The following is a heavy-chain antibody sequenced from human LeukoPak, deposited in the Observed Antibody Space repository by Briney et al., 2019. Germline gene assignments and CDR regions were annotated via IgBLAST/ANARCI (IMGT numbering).Heavy chain of an antibody. CDR1: GDSVSSNSAA. J-gene: IGHJ4*02. CDR2: TYYRSKWYT. V-gene: IGHV6-1*01. D-gene: IGHD3-10*01. CDR3: ARLGSGSNY. Sequence: SQTLSLTCAISGDSVSSNSAAWIWIRQSPSRGLEWLGRTYYRSKWYTEYPVSVKSRTTINPDTSKNQFSLQLSSVNPEDTAVYYCARLGSGSNYWGQGTLVTVSS.